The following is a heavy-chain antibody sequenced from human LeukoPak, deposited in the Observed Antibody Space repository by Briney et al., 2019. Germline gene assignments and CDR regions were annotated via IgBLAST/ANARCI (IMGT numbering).Heavy chain of an antibody. J-gene: IGHJ4*02. CDR2: ISYDGSNK. CDR1: GFTFSSYA. Sequence: PGGSLRLSCAASGFTFSSYAMHWVRQAPGKGLEWVAVISYDGSNKYYVDSVKGRFTISRDNSKNTLYLQMNSLRAEDTAVYYCARGLMVNIDYWGQGTLVTVSS. V-gene: IGHV3-30-3*01. D-gene: IGHD3-10*01. CDR3: ARGLMVNIDY.